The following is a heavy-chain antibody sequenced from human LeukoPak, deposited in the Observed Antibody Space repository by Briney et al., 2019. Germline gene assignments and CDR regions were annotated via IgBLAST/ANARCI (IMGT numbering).Heavy chain of an antibody. CDR2: IYYSGST. CDR3: ARSLSGTSSDY. D-gene: IGHD2-2*01. J-gene: IGHJ4*02. V-gene: IGHV4-59*01. CDR1: GGSISRFY. Sequence: SETLSLICTVSGGSISRFYWSWIRQPPGKGLEWIGYIYYSGSTNYNPSLKSRVTISVDTSKNQFSLKLSSVTAADTAVYYCARSLSGTSSDYWGQGTLVTVSS.